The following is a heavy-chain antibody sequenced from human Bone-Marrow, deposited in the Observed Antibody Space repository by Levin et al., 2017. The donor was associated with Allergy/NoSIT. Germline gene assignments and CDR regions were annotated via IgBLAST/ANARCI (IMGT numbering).Heavy chain of an antibody. CDR2: ISYDGSQK. V-gene: IGHV3-30*18. CDR1: GFTFNTYG. Sequence: SCAASGFTFNTYGMHWVRQAPGKGLEWVALISYDGSQKKYADSVKGRFTISRDNSKNTMFLQMNSLRDEDTAVYFCAKVEVAYDYWGLGTLVIVSS. CDR3: AKVEVAYDY. J-gene: IGHJ4*02. D-gene: IGHD5-12*01.